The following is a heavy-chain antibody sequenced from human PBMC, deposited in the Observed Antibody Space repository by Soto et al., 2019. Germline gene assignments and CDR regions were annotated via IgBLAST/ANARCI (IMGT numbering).Heavy chain of an antibody. Sequence: QLQLQESGPGLVKPSETLSLTCTVSGGSISSSSYYWGWIRQPPGKGLEWIGSIYYSGSTYYNPSLKSRVTISVDTSKNQFSLKLSSVTAADTAVYYCASLLGYGGELFDYWGQGTLVTVSS. D-gene: IGHD2-21*01. V-gene: IGHV4-39*01. CDR2: IYYSGST. CDR3: ASLLGYGGELFDY. J-gene: IGHJ4*02. CDR1: GGSISSSSYY.